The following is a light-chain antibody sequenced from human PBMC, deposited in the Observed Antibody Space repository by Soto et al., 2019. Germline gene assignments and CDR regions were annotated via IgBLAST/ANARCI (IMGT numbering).Light chain of an antibody. Sequence: QSVLTQPPSVSGAPGQRVTISCTGSSSNIGAAYAVHWYQQLPGTAPKLLIYGNTNRPSGVPDRFSGSKSGTSASLAITGLQAEDEADYYCQSHASILSVVFGGGTKLTVL. CDR1: SSNIGAAYA. CDR2: GNT. CDR3: QSHASILSVV. J-gene: IGLJ2*01. V-gene: IGLV1-40*01.